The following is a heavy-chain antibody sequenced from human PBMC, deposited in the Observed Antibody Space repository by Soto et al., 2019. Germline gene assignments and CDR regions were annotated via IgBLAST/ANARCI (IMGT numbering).Heavy chain of an antibody. V-gene: IGHV3-13*01. CDR3: SRGPVAGPSYYCRDM. D-gene: IGHD6-19*01. CDR2: IGAAGDT. Sequence: EVLLVESGGGLVQPGGSLRLSCAASGFPFSTYDMHWVRQSPGKGLEWISAIGAAGDTYYSDSMKGRFTISRDNAKSSLYLQMNSLSAGDSAVYYCSRGPVAGPSYYCRDMWGKGTTVIVSS. CDR1: GFPFSTYD. J-gene: IGHJ6*03.